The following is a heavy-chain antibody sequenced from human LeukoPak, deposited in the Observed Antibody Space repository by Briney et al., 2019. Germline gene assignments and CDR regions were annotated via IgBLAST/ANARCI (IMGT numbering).Heavy chain of an antibody. Sequence: PGGSLRLSCAASGFTFSSHWMHWVRQAPGRGLVWVSRINSDGSITSYADSVRGRFTISRDNAKNTLYLQMNSLSAEDTAVYYCVGSRFDYWGQGTLVAVSS. J-gene: IGHJ4*02. CDR1: GFTFSSHW. CDR3: VGSRFDY. D-gene: IGHD3-10*01. V-gene: IGHV3-74*01. CDR2: INSDGSIT.